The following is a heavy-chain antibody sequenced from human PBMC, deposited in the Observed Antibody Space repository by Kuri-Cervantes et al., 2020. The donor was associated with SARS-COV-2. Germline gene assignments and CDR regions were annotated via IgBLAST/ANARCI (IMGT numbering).Heavy chain of an antibody. CDR3: ARALSGSYSVGFDY. CDR2: ISYDGSNK. Sequence: GESLKISCAASGFTFSSYAMHWVRQAPGKGLEWVAVISYDGSNKYYADSVKGRFTISRDNSKNTLYLQMNSLRAEDTAVYYCARALSGSYSVGFDYWGQGTVVTVSS. CDR1: GFTFSSYA. D-gene: IGHD1-26*01. J-gene: IGHJ4*02. V-gene: IGHV3-30*04.